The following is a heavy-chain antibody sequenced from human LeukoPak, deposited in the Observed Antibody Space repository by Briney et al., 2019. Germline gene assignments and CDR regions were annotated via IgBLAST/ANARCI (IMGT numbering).Heavy chain of an antibody. V-gene: IGHV3-74*01. CDR1: GLTFSRCW. D-gene: IGHD6-13*01. CDR3: ARETAAGASPYHHYYYMDV. Sequence: GGSLRLSCVASGLTFSRCWMHWVRQAPGKGLVWVSRIDSDGSSTNYADSVKGRFTISRDNAKNTLYLKMNSLRVEDTAVYYCARETAAGASPYHHYYYMDVWGQGTTVTVSS. CDR2: IDSDGSST. J-gene: IGHJ6*03.